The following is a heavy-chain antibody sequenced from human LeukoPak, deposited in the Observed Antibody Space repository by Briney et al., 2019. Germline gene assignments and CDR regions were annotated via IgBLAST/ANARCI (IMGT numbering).Heavy chain of an antibody. Sequence: PSETLSLTCTVSGGSISSDYWSWIRQPPGKGLEWIGYSNYSGSTNYNPSLKSRVTISVDTSKNQFSLKLSSVTAADTAVYYCARLKFYDSTGYSPGYYMDVWGKGTAVTVSS. CDR2: SNYSGST. CDR3: ARLKFYDSTGYSPGYYMDV. V-gene: IGHV4-59*08. D-gene: IGHD3-22*01. J-gene: IGHJ6*03. CDR1: GGSISSDY.